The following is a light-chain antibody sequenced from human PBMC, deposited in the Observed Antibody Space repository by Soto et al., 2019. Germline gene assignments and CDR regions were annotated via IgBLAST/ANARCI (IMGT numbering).Light chain of an antibody. Sequence: QSVLTQPPSASGTPGQRVTISCSGSSSNIGHNSVNWYQQLPGTAPKLLIYSNNQRPSGVPDRFSGSKSGTSASLAVSGLQSEDEASYFCAAWDDSLNGLVFGTGTKVTVL. V-gene: IGLV1-44*01. CDR3: AAWDDSLNGLV. CDR1: SSNIGHNS. CDR2: SNN. J-gene: IGLJ1*01.